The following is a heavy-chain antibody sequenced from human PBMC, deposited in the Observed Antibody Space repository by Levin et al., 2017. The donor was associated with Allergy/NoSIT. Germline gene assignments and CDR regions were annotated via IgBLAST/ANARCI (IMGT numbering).Heavy chain of an antibody. Sequence: SETLSLTCAVYGGSFSGYYWSWIRQPPGKGLEWIGEINHSGSTNYNPSLKSRVTISVDTSKNQFSLKLSSVTAADTAVYYCARDRYITGTIGLYYFDYWGQGTLVTVSS. J-gene: IGHJ4*02. CDR3: ARDRYITGTIGLYYFDY. V-gene: IGHV4-34*01. D-gene: IGHD1-7*01. CDR1: GGSFSGYY. CDR2: INHSGST.